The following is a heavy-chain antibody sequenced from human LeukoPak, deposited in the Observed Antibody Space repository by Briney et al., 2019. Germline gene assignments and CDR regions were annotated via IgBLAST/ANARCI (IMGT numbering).Heavy chain of an antibody. CDR3: ARDRPGYYMDV. V-gene: IGHV3-74*01. J-gene: IGHJ6*03. Sequence: GGSLRLSCAASGFTFSSYWMHWVRQAAGKGLVWVSRINSDGSSTSYADSVKGRFTISRDNAKNTLYLQMNSLRAEDTAVYYCARDRPGYYMDVWGKGTTVTVSS. CDR1: GFTFSSYW. D-gene: IGHD6-6*01. CDR2: INSDGSST.